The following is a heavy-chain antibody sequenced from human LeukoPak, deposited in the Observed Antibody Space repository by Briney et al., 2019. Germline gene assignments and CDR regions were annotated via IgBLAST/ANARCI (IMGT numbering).Heavy chain of an antibody. D-gene: IGHD2-21*02. CDR1: GGSISSYY. CDR3: AGDQYGLDV. CDR2: IYYSGNT. J-gene: IGHJ6*02. Sequence: SETLSLTCTVSGGSISSYYWSWIRQPPGKGLEWIGYIYYSGNTNYNPSLKSRVAISVDTSKNQFSLKLSSVTAADTAVYYCAGDQYGLDVWGQGTRSPSP. V-gene: IGHV4-59*08.